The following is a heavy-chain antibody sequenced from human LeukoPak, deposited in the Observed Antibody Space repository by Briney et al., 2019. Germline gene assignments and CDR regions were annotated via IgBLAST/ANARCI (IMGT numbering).Heavy chain of an antibody. D-gene: IGHD2-2*01. CDR3: ARDHCSSASCYAWYYYHYMDV. Sequence: GASVKVSCKASGYTFTGYYMHWVRQAPGQGLEWMGWINPNSGGTNYAQKFQGRVTMTRDTSISTAYMELSRLRSDDTAVYHCARDHCSSASCYAWYYYHYMDVCGKGTTVNASS. CDR2: INPNSGGT. V-gene: IGHV1-2*02. CDR1: GYTFTGYY. J-gene: IGHJ6*03.